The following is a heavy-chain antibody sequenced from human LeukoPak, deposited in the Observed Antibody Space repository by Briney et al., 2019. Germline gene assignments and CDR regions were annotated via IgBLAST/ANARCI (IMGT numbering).Heavy chain of an antibody. CDR1: GFTFSSYG. CDR3: AREGFTTVTDFDY. CDR2: ISYDGSNK. V-gene: IGHV3-30*03. J-gene: IGHJ4*02. D-gene: IGHD4-17*01. Sequence: PGGSLRLSCAASGFTFSSYGMHWVRQAPGKGLEWVAVISYDGSNKYYADSVKGRFTISRDNAKNTLYLQMNSLRAEDTAVYYCAREGFTTVTDFDYWGQGTLVTVSS.